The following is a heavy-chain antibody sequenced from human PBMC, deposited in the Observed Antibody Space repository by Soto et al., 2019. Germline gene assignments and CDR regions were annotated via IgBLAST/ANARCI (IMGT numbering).Heavy chain of an antibody. D-gene: IGHD1-26*01. CDR1: GFTFSSYA. CDR3: ARSRTWERLRYTYYYYGMDV. CDR2: ISYDGSNK. V-gene: IGHV3-30-3*01. Sequence: QVQLVESGGGVVQPGRSLRLSCAASGFTFSSYAMHWVRQAPGKGLEWVAVISYDGSNKYYADSVKGRFTISRDNSKNTLYLQMNSLRAEDKAVYYCARSRTWERLRYTYYYYGMDVWGQGTTVTVSS. J-gene: IGHJ6*02.